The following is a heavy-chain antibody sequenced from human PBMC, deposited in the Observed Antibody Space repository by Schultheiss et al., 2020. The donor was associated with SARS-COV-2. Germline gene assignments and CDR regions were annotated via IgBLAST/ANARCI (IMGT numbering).Heavy chain of an antibody. V-gene: IGHV3-21*01. Sequence: GESLKISCAASGFTFSSYSMNWVRQAPGKGLEWVSSISSSSSYIYYADSVKGRFTISRDNAKNSLYLQMNSLRAEDTAVYYCASNQDYYYYYGMDVWGQGTTVTVSS. J-gene: IGHJ6*02. D-gene: IGHD1-14*01. CDR3: ASNQDYYYYYGMDV. CDR2: ISSSSSYI. CDR1: GFTFSSYS.